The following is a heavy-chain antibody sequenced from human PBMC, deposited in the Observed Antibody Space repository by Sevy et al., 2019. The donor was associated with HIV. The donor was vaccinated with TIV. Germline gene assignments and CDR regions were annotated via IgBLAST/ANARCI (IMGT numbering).Heavy chain of an antibody. D-gene: IGHD2-21*01. CDR3: ARVMRRILWWSLDS. Sequence: GGSLRLSCAASGFTFSTYAMSWVRQAPGKGLEWVGRIRNKANSYTTEFAAFVKGRFTISRDDSKNSLYLQMHSLKTDDTAVYYGARVMRRILWWSLDSWGQGTLVTVSS. CDR1: GFTFSTYA. J-gene: IGHJ4*02. V-gene: IGHV3-72*01. CDR2: IRNKANSYTT.